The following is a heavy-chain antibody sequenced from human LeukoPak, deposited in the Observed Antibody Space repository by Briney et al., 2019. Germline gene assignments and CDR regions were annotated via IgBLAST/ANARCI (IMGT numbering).Heavy chain of an antibody. CDR3: ARARRNYYGSGSTMDV. D-gene: IGHD3-10*01. V-gene: IGHV4-59*08. CDR2: IYYSGST. Sequence: NASETLSLTCTVSGGSISSYYWSWIRQPPGKGLEWIGYIYYSGSTNYNPSLKSRVTISVDTSKNQLSLKLSSVTAADTAVYYCARARRNYYGSGSTMDVWGKGTTVTISS. CDR1: GGSISSYY. J-gene: IGHJ6*04.